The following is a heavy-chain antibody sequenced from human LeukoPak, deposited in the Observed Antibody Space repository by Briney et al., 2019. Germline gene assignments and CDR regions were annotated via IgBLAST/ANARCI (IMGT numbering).Heavy chain of an antibody. J-gene: IGHJ4*02. D-gene: IGHD6-6*01. Sequence: QSGGSLRLSCAASGFTFTTYWMSWVRQLPGKGLEWVANIKQDGSEKYYVDSVKGRFTISRDNAKNSLSLQMNSLRAEDTAVCYCASSSSLGNWGQGTLVTVSS. CDR3: ASSSSLGN. V-gene: IGHV3-7*01. CDR2: IKQDGSEK. CDR1: GFTFTTYW.